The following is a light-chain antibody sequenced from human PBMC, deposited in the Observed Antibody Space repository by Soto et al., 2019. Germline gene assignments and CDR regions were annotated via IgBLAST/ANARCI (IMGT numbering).Light chain of an antibody. Sequence: EIVVTQSPGTLSLSPGEIATLSCRASQSVSSRYLAWYQQKPGQAPRLLIYGASSRATGIPDRFSGSGSGTDFTITISRLEPEDFAVYYCQQYGSSPPWTFGQGTKVEIK. CDR2: GAS. CDR1: QSVSSRY. J-gene: IGKJ1*01. V-gene: IGKV3-20*01. CDR3: QQYGSSPPWT.